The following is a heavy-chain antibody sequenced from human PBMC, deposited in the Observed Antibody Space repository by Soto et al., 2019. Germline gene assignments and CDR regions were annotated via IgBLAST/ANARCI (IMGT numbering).Heavy chain of an antibody. J-gene: IGHJ6*03. CDR1: GGSISSYY. CDR2: IYYSGST. Sequence: SETLSLTCTVSGGSISSYYWSWIRQPPGKGLEWIGYIYYSGSTNYNPSLKSRVIISVDTSKNQFSLKLSSVTAADTAVYYCARDFNYVDVWGKGTTVTVCS. CDR3: ARDFNYVDV. V-gene: IGHV4-59*01.